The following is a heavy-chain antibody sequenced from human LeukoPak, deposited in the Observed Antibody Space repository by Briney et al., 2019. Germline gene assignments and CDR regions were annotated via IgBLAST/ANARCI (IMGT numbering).Heavy chain of an antibody. J-gene: IGHJ3*02. Sequence: GGSLRLSCAASGFTFSIYNMNWVRQAPGKGLEWVSYVSTGSSTLYYADSVKGRFTVSRDNAKNSLYPQMNSLRAEDTAVYYCAKFGWGSHGFDIWGQGTMVTVSS. CDR1: GFTFSIYN. CDR3: AKFGWGSHGFDI. V-gene: IGHV3-48*04. CDR2: VSTGSSTL. D-gene: IGHD3-10*01.